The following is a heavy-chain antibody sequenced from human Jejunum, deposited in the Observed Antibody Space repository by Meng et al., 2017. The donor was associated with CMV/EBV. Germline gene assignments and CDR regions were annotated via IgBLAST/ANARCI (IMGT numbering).Heavy chain of an antibody. CDR2: INLSGGYT. CDR3: ARPAVPAANYYYYYGLDV. V-gene: IGHV1-46*01. J-gene: IGHJ6*02. Sequence: FISYYMHWVRQGPGQGLEWMGIINLSGGYTTYAQKFQGRVTMTRDTSTSTVYMELSSLRSEDTAVYYCARPAVPAANYYYYYGLDVWGQGTTVTVSS. D-gene: IGHD2-2*01. CDR1: FISYY.